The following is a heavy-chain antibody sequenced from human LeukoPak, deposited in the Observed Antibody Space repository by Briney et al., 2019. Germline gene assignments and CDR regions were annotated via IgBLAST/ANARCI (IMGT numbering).Heavy chain of an antibody. CDR2: IYTSGST. CDR1: GGSISSGSYY. V-gene: IGHV4-61*09. CDR3: AREAAAAGQDRDWFDP. J-gene: IGHJ5*02. Sequence: SETLSLTCTVSGGSISSGSYYWSWIRQPAGKGLEWIGHIYTSGSTNYNPSLKSRVTISVDTSKNQFSLKLSSVTAADTAVYYCAREAAAAGQDRDWFDPWGQGTLVTVSS. D-gene: IGHD6-13*01.